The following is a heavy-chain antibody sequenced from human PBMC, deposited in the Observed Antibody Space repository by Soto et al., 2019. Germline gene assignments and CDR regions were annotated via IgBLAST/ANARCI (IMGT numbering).Heavy chain of an antibody. CDR3: ATTPGAIYAIYYGMDV. CDR2: INAGNGNT. V-gene: IGHV1-3*01. J-gene: IGHJ6*02. CDR1: GYTFTSYA. Sequence: GSVKVSCQASGYTFTSYAMHWVREGAGQRLEWMGWINAGNGNTKYSQKFQGRVTITSDTSASSPYIDLSSLKSEDTPVYYFATTPGAIYAIYYGMDVWGQGPTVTVSS. D-gene: IGHD2-2*01.